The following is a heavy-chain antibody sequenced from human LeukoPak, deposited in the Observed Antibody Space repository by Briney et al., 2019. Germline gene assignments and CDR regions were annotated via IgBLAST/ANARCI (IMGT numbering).Heavy chain of an antibody. V-gene: IGHV3-74*01. Sequence: GGSLLLSCAAAGFTFSSYWMHWGRPAGGKGLLWGSRINTDGSTTSYAASVKGRFPISRDNAKNTLYLQMNSLRAEDTAVYYCARDSRDGAYWGQGTLVTVSS. CDR3: ARDSRDGAY. D-gene: IGHD5-24*01. CDR1: GFTFSSYW. J-gene: IGHJ4*02. CDR2: INTDGSTT.